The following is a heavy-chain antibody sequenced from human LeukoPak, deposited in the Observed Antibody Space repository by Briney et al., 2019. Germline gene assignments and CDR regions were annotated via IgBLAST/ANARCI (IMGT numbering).Heavy chain of an antibody. CDR3: ARNFSRGYFDFVWGSYRYNGYFDY. D-gene: IGHD3-16*02. J-gene: IGHJ4*02. Sequence: PSETLSLTCAVYGGSFSGYYWSWIRQPPGKGLEWIGEINHSGSTNYNPSLKSRVTISVDTSKNQFSLKLSSVTAADTAVYYCARNFSRGYFDFVWGSYRYNGYFDYWGQGTLVTVSS. CDR1: GGSFSGYY. V-gene: IGHV4-34*01. CDR2: INHSGST.